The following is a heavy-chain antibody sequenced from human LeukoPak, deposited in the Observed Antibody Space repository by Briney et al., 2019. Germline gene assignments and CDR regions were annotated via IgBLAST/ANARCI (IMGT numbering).Heavy chain of an antibody. D-gene: IGHD3-10*02. J-gene: IGHJ2*01. Sequence: PSGTLSLTCAVSGDSISSYYWSWIRQPPGKGLEWIGYIYYGGSTNYNPSLKSRVTMSIDTSKNRFPLLLTSVTAADTAVYYCARRALSVSTVRGVNWYFDLWGRGTLVTVAS. CDR2: IYYGGST. CDR3: ARRALSVSTVRGVNWYFDL. V-gene: IGHV4-59*01. CDR1: GDSISSYY.